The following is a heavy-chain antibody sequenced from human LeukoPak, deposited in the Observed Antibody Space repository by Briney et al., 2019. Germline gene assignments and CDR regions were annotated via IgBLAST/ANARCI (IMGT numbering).Heavy chain of an antibody. CDR2: INPNSGGT. CDR3: ARESAMVTTYRGGNWFDP. V-gene: IGHV1-2*02. J-gene: IGHJ5*02. Sequence: ASVKVSCKASGYTFTGYYMHWVRQAPGQGLEWMGWINPNSGGTNYAQKFQGRVTMTRDTSISTAYMELSRLRSDDTAVYYCARESAMVTTYRGGNWFDPWGQGTLVTVSS. CDR1: GYTFTGYY. D-gene: IGHD5-18*01.